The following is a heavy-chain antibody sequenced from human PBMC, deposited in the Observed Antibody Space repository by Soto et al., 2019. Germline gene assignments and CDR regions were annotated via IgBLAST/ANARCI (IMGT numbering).Heavy chain of an antibody. CDR1: GFTFRSYA. D-gene: IGHD6-19*01. J-gene: IGHJ4*02. V-gene: IGHV3-30-3*01. Sequence: GGSLRLSCAASGFTFRSYAMHWVRQAPGKGREWVAVISYDGGNKYYADSVKGRFTISRDNSKNTLYLQMNSLRAEDTAVYYCARNLAVAGIGIDYWGQGTLVTVSS. CDR3: ARNLAVAGIGIDY. CDR2: ISYDGGNK.